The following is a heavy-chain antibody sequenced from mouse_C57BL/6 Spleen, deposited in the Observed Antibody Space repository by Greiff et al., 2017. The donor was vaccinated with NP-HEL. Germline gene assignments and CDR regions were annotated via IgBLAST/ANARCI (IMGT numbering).Heavy chain of an antibody. CDR3: ASVLTGTAHFDY. Sequence: EVQLQQSGPELVKPGASVKISCKASGYTFTDYYMNWVKQSHGKSLEWIGDINPNNGGTSYNQKFKGKATLTVDKSSSTAYMELRSLTSEDSAVYYCASVLTGTAHFDYWGQGTTLTVSS. CDR2: INPNNGGT. V-gene: IGHV1-26*01. CDR1: GYTFTDYY. J-gene: IGHJ2*01. D-gene: IGHD4-1*01.